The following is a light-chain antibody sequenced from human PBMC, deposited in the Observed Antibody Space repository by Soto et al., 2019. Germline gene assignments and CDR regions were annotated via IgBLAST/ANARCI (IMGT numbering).Light chain of an antibody. CDR2: DAS. Sequence: EIVLTQSPATLSLSPGEIATLSCRASQSVSSYLAWYQQKPGQAPRLLIYDASNRGTGIPARFSGSGSGTDFTLTISSLEPEDFAVYYCQQRTDWPLTFGGGTKVEI. J-gene: IGKJ4*01. CDR3: QQRTDWPLT. CDR1: QSVSSY. V-gene: IGKV3-11*01.